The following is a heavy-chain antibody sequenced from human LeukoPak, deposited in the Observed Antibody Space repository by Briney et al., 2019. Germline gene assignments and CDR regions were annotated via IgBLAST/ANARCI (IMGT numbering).Heavy chain of an antibody. V-gene: IGHV3-23*01. CDR1: GFTFRFYA. J-gene: IGHJ4*02. CDR3: AKRRHCTTTSCHDFDY. Sequence: GGSLRLSCAASGFTFRFYAMNWVRQAPGKGLEWVSAISADGDSTYYADSVKGRFTISRDNSKNTLYLQMNSLRPGDTAVYYCAKRRHCTTTSCHDFDYWGQGTLVTVSS. D-gene: IGHD2-2*01. CDR2: ISADGDST.